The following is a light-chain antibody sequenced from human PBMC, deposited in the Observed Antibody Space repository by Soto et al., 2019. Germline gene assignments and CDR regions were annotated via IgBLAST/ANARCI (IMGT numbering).Light chain of an antibody. CDR3: SSYTTTSTVV. J-gene: IGLJ2*01. Sequence: QSALTQPASVSGSPGQSITISCTGTSSDVGGYDYVSWFQQYPGKAPSLMLYDVYRRPSGVSYRFSGSKSGSTASLTISGLQAEDEADYYCSSYTTTSTVVFGGGTQLTVL. CDR2: DVY. V-gene: IGLV2-14*01. CDR1: SSDVGGYDY.